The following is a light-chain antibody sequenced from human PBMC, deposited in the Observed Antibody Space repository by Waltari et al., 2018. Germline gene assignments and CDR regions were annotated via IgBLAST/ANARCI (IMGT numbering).Light chain of an antibody. Sequence: DIVMTQSPDSLGVSLGERATIHCKSSQSVFYANNKNYLAWYQQRPGQPPKLLIYWASTRASGVPDRFSGSGSGTDFTLTISSLQAEDVAVYYCQQYYSSPFTFGGGTKVEIK. J-gene: IGKJ4*01. V-gene: IGKV4-1*01. CDR3: QQYYSSPFT. CDR1: QSVFYANNKNY. CDR2: WAS.